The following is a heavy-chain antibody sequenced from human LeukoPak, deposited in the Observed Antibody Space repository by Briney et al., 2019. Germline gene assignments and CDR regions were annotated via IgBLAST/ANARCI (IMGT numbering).Heavy chain of an antibody. V-gene: IGHV1-69*05. Sequence: SVKVSCKASGGTFSSYAISWVRQAPGQGLEWMGGIIPIFGTANYAQKFQGRVTITTDESTGTAYMELSSLRSEDTAVYYCARGAVPAAKGLNWFDPWGQGTLVTVSS. J-gene: IGHJ5*02. CDR3: ARGAVPAAKGLNWFDP. D-gene: IGHD2-2*01. CDR2: IIPIFGTA. CDR1: GGTFSSYA.